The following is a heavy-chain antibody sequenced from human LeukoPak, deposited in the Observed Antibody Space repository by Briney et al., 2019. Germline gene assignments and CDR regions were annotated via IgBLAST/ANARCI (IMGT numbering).Heavy chain of an antibody. D-gene: IGHD5-18*01. CDR1: GGTFSSYA. J-gene: IGHJ4*02. CDR3: ARDLVYSYGGGY. CDR2: IIPILGIA. Sequence: ASVKVSCKASGGTFSSYAISWVRQAPGQGLEWMGRIIPILGIANYAQKFQGRVTITADKSTSTAYMELSSLRSEDTAVYYCARDLVYSYGGGYWGQGTLVTVSS. V-gene: IGHV1-69*04.